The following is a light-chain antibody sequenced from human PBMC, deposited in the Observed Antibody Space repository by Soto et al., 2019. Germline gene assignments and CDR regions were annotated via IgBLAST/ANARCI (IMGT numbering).Light chain of an antibody. CDR2: DVS. CDR3: SSYTSSSTYVV. Sequence: QYVLTQPASVSGSPGQSITISCTGTSSDVGGYNYVSWYQQHPGNAPKLMIYDVSNRPSGVSNRFSGSKSGNTASLTISGLQAEDEADYYCSSYTSSSTYVVFGGGTKLTVL. V-gene: IGLV2-14*01. J-gene: IGLJ2*01. CDR1: SSDVGGYNY.